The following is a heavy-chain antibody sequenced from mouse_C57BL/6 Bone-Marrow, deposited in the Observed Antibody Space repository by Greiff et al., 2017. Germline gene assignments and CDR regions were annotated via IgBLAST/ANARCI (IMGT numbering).Heavy chain of an antibody. CDR3: ARDYYSNLWYFDV. Sequence: VQLQQSGAELVRPGTSVKLSCKASGYAFTNYLIEWVKQRPGQGLEWIGEINPGSGGTNYNEKFKGKATLTVDKSSSTAYMQLSSLTSEDSAVYYCARDYYSNLWYFDVWGTGTTVTVSS. CDR1: GYAFTNYL. V-gene: IGHV1-54*01. CDR2: INPGSGGT. J-gene: IGHJ1*03. D-gene: IGHD2-5*01.